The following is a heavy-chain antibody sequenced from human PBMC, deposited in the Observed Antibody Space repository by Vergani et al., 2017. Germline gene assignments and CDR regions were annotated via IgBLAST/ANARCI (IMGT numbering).Heavy chain of an antibody. V-gene: IGHV1-2*02. Sequence: QVQLVQSGAEVKKPGSSVKVSCKASGGTFSSYAISWVRQAPGQGLEWMGWINPNSGGTNYAQKFQGRVTMTRDTSISTAYMELSRLRSDDTAVYYCAREEYSSSSYDYWGQGTLVTVSS. CDR1: GGTFSSYA. J-gene: IGHJ4*02. CDR3: AREEYSSSSYDY. CDR2: INPNSGGT. D-gene: IGHD6-13*01.